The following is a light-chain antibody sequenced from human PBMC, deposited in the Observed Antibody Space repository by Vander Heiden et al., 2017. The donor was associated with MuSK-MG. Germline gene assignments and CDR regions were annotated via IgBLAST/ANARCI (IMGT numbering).Light chain of an antibody. CDR1: QSISSW. V-gene: IGKV1-5*03. J-gene: IGKJ2*01. Sequence: DIQMTQSPSTLSASVGDRVTITCRASQSISSWLAWYQQKPGKAPKLLIYKASSLESGVPARFSGSGSGTEFTLTISSLQPDDFATYYCQQYNSYPYTFGQGTKLEIK. CDR3: QQYNSYPYT. CDR2: KAS.